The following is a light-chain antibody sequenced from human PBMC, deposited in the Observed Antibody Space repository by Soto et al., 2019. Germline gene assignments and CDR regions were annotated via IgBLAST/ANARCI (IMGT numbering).Light chain of an antibody. V-gene: IGKV1-39*01. CDR2: ASS. CDR1: QRISTF. J-gene: IGKJ1*01. CDR3: QQSYNTPWT. Sequence: DIQMTQSPSSLSASVGDRVTITCRASQRISTFLNWYRQKPGKAPELLIYASSNLQGGVPSRFSGSGSGTDFTLTISSLQADDFATYYCQQSYNTPWTFGQGTKVEIK.